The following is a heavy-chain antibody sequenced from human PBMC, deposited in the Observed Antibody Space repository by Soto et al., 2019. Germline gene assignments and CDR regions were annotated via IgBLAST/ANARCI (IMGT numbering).Heavy chain of an antibody. D-gene: IGHD1-1*01. J-gene: IGHJ4*02. CDR3: ARTRATPASRNLDY. Sequence: SETLSLICAVYGGSFSGYYWSWVRQSPGKGLEWIGEINPTGGTNYNPSLKSRVTISVDTSKDQFSLQLSSVTAADTAVYYCARTRATPASRNLDYWGQGTLATVSS. V-gene: IGHV4-34*01. CDR1: GGSFSGYY. CDR2: INPTGGT.